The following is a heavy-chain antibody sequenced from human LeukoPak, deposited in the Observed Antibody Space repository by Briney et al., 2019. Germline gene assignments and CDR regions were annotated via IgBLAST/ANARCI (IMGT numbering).Heavy chain of an antibody. CDR2: ISSSGSTI. V-gene: IGHV3-11*01. Sequence: PGGSLRLSCAASGFTFSDYYMSWIRQAPGKGLEWVSYISSSGSTIYYADSVKGRFTISRDNSKNTLYLQMSSLRAEDTAVYYCAKDRGDSSSWYPFDYWGQGTPVTVSS. CDR3: AKDRGDSSSWYPFDY. D-gene: IGHD6-13*01. CDR1: GFTFSDYY. J-gene: IGHJ4*02.